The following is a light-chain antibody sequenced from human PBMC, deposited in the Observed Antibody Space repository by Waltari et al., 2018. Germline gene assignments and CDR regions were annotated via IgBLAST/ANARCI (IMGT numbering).Light chain of an antibody. V-gene: IGKV2-30*02. CDR2: KAF. CDR1: QSLVHSDGNTY. CDR3: MQGTHWPYT. J-gene: IGKJ2*01. Sequence: DVVLTQSPLSLPVAPGQPASISCWWSQSLVHSDGNTYLYWFQHRPGQPPRLLIYKAFNRDGGVPDKFSGSGSGTDFTLKISRVEAEDVGVYYCMQGTHWPYTFGQGTKLE.